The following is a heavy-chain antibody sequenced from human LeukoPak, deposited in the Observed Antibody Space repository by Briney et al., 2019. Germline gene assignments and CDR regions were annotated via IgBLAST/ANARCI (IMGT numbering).Heavy chain of an antibody. D-gene: IGHD3-10*01. Sequence: GASVKVSCKASGYTFTGYYMHWVRQAPGQGLEWMGWINPNSGGTNYAQKFQGRVTMTRDTSISTAYMELSRLRSDDTAVYYCARLEYVLLWFGEDAAWFDPWGQGTLVTVSS. CDR2: INPNSGGT. V-gene: IGHV1-2*02. J-gene: IGHJ5*02. CDR1: GYTFTGYY. CDR3: ARLEYVLLWFGEDAAWFDP.